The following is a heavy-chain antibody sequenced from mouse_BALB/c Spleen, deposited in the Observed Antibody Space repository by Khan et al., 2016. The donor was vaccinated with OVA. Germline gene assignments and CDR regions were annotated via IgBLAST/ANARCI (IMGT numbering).Heavy chain of an antibody. CDR1: GYTFTSYT. CDR3: VRDGAYHRNDGWFAY. V-gene: IGHV1-4*01. D-gene: IGHD2-14*01. CDR2: INPSNGYT. Sequence: QVQLKESGAELARPGASVKMSCKASGYTFTSYTIHWIKLRLGQGLEWIGSINPSNGYTNYNQKFKDKATLTADKSSTTVYMQLSSLTSDDYAVCNCVRDGAYHRNDGWFAYWGQGTLVTVSA. J-gene: IGHJ3*01.